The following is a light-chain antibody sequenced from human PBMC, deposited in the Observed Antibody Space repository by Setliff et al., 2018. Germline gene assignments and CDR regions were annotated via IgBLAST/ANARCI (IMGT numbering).Light chain of an antibody. CDR1: SSDVGGYNY. V-gene: IGLV2-11*01. J-gene: IGLJ1*01. CDR2: DVI. Sequence: QSVLTQPRSVSGSPGQSVTISCTGTSSDVGGYNYVSWYQQHPGEVPKLIIYDVIKRPSGVSGRFSGSKSGNTASLTISGLQAEDEADYYCCSYAGSYTYVFGTGTKVTVL. CDR3: CSYAGSYTYV.